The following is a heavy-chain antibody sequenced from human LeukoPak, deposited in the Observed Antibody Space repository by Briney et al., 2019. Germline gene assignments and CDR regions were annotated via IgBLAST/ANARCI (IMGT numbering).Heavy chain of an antibody. CDR3: ARDLEAYCGGDCPIDY. J-gene: IGHJ4*02. CDR2: ISSSSSYI. D-gene: IGHD2-21*02. Sequence: GGSLRLSCAASGFTFSSYGMNWVRQAPGKGLEWVSSISSSSSYIYYADSVKGRFTISRDNAKNSLYLQMNSLRAEDTAVYYCARDLEAYCGGDCPIDYWGQGTLVTVSS. V-gene: IGHV3-21*01. CDR1: GFTFSSYG.